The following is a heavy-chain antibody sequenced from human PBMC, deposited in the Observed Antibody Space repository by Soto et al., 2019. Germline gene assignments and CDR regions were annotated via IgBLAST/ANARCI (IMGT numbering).Heavy chain of an antibody. Sequence: SETLSLTCTVSGGSISSYYWSWIRQPPGKGLEWIGYIYYSGSTNYNPSLKSRVTISVDRSKNQFSLKLSSVTAADTAVYYCARGGKQGGMDVWGQGTTVTVSS. CDR1: GGSISSYY. CDR2: IYYSGST. CDR3: ARGGKQGGMDV. V-gene: IGHV4-59*12. J-gene: IGHJ6*02. D-gene: IGHD3-10*01.